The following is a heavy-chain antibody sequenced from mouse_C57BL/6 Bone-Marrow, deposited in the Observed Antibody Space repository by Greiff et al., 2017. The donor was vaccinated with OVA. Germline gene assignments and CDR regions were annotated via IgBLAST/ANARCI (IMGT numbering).Heavy chain of an antibody. CDR1: GYTFTSYG. CDR2: IYPRSGNT. V-gene: IGHV1-81*01. CDR3: ARIVLFSLCAY. J-gene: IGHJ3*01. D-gene: IGHD1-1*01. Sequence: VQLQESGAELARPGASVKLSCKASGYTFTSYGISWVKQRTGQGLEWIGEIYPRSGNTYYNEKFKGKATLTADKSSSTAYMELRSLTSEDSAVYFCARIVLFSLCAYWGQGTLVTVSA.